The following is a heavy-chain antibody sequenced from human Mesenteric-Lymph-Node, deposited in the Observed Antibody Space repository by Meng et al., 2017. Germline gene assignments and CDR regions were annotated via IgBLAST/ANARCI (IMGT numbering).Heavy chain of an antibody. V-gene: IGHV4-38-2*02. CDR1: GYSISSGYY. Sequence: SETLSLTCTVSGYSISSGYYWGWIRQPPGKGLEWIGSIYHSGRTYYNPSLKSRVTISVDTSKNQFSLKLSSVTAADTAVYYCARYDLTTVTYNWFDPWGQGTLVTVSS. J-gene: IGHJ5*02. CDR2: IYHSGRT. CDR3: ARYDLTTVTYNWFDP. D-gene: IGHD4-17*01.